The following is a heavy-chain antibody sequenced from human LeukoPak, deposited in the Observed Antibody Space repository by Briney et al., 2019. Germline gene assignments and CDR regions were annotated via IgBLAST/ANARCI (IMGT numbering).Heavy chain of an antibody. CDR3: ARSGSAYDQPFDY. CDR1: GDSVDSSSYY. CDR2: IYNNGGT. V-gene: IGHV4-61*01. D-gene: IGHD5-12*01. Sequence: PSETLSLTCTVSGDSVDSSSYYWSWIRQPPGKGLEWIGYIYNNGGTNYNPSLKSRVTISIAMSKNQFSLRLSSVTAADAAVYYCARSGSAYDQPFDYWGQGTLVTVSS. J-gene: IGHJ4*02.